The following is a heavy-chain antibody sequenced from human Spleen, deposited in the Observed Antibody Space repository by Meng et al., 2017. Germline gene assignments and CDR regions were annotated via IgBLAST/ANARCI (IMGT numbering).Heavy chain of an antibody. J-gene: IGHJ4*02. CDR2: INHSGRT. D-gene: IGHD4-11*01. V-gene: IGHV4-34*01. CDR1: GGTFSDDY. CDR3: ARGPTTMAHDFDY. Sequence: RGAGVLKPAGSLSLACSVSGGTFSDDYWGWIRRPPGKGLEWIGEINHSGRTNYTPSFESRVTISVDTSQNNISLKLSSVTAADSAVYYCARGPTTMAHDFDYWGQGTLVTVSS.